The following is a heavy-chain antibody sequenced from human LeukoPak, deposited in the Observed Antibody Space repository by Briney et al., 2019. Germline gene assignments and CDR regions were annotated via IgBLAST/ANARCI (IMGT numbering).Heavy chain of an antibody. J-gene: IGHJ4*02. CDR2: INAGNGNT. V-gene: IGHV1-3*01. D-gene: IGHD1-26*01. CDR3: ARDGGSYYDLDY. Sequence: ASVKVSCKASGYTFTSYAMHWVRQAPGQRLEWMGWINAGNGNTKYSQKFRGRVTITRDTSASTAYMELSSLRSEDTAVYYCARDGGSYYDLDYWGQGTLVTVSS. CDR1: GYTFTSYA.